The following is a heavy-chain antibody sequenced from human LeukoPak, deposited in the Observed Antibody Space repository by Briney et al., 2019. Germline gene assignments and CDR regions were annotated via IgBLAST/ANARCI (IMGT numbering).Heavy chain of an antibody. Sequence: SETLSLTCTVSGGSISSGGYYWSWIRQHPGKGLEWIGYIYYSGSTYYNPSLKSRVTISVDTSKNQFSLKLSSVTAADTAVYYCARGLTGSSGYYSRWGQGTLVTVSS. V-gene: IGHV4-31*03. J-gene: IGHJ4*02. D-gene: IGHD3-22*01. CDR2: IYYSGST. CDR3: ARGLTGSSGYYSR. CDR1: GGSISSGGYY.